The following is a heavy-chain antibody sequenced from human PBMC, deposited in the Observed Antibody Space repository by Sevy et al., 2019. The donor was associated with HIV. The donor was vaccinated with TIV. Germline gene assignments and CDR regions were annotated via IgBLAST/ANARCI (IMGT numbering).Heavy chain of an antibody. D-gene: IGHD3-22*01. CDR1: GFTFSSYE. CDR2: ISGSGGSS. CDR3: AKDLYYDNSLFDY. V-gene: IGHV3-23*01. J-gene: IGHJ4*02. Sequence: GGSLRLSCAASGFTFSSYEMNWVRQAPGKGLEWVSGISGSGGSSYYADSVKGRFTISRDNSKNTLYLQMNSLRAEDTAMYYCAKDLYYDNSLFDYWGQGILVTVSS.